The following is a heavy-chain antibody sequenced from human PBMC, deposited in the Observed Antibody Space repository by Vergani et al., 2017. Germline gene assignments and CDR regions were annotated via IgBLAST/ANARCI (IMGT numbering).Heavy chain of an antibody. CDR2: INHSGTI. Sequence: QVQLQQWGPGLLKPSETLSLTCAVYGGSLSGYYWSWIRLAPGKGLEWIGEINHSGTINYNPTLKSPFNVSIDTSRDHFSLKLRSVSAADTAVYFCARHIGILWFGAPGAFDIWGQGTMVTVSS. J-gene: IGHJ3*02. V-gene: IGHV4-34*01. CDR3: ARHIGILWFGAPGAFDI. CDR1: GGSLSGYY. D-gene: IGHD3-10*01.